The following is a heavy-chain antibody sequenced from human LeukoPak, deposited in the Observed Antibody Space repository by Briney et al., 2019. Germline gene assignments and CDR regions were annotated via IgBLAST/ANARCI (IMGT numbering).Heavy chain of an antibody. V-gene: IGHV4-34*01. CDR2: INHSGST. J-gene: IGHJ6*02. CDR1: GGSFSGYY. CDR3: ARGDVDIVAKDPYYYYGMDV. Sequence: SETLSLTCAVYGGSFSGYYWSWIRQPPGKGLEWIGEINHSGSTNYNPSLKSRVTISVDTSKNQFSLKLCSVTAADTAVYYCARGDVDIVAKDPYYYYGMDVWGQGTTVTVSS. D-gene: IGHD5-12*01.